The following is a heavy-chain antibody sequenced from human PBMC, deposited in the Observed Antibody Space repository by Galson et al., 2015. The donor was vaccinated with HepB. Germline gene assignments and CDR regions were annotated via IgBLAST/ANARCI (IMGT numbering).Heavy chain of an antibody. CDR2: ISSSSSYT. CDR3: AKDAGAQRTSFDS. CDR1: GFTFSDYY. Sequence: SLRLSCAASGFTFSDYYMSWIRQAPGKGLEWVSYISSSSSYTNYADSVKGRFTISRDNAKNPLYLQMNSLKTEDTAVYYCAKDAGAQRTSFDSWGQGTLVTVSS. V-gene: IGHV3-11*06. J-gene: IGHJ4*02. D-gene: IGHD2-2*01.